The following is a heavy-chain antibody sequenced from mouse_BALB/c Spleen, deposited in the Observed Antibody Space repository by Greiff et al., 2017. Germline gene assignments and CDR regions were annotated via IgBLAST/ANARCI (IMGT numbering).Heavy chain of an antibody. CDR2: INPSSGYT. D-gene: IGHD2-4*01. V-gene: IGHV1-4*01. CDR3: ARFDDYGEENYFDY. J-gene: IGHJ2*01. Sequence: QVHVKQSGAELARPGASVKMSCKASGYTFTSYTMHWVKQRPGQGLEWIGYINPSSGYTNYNQKFKDKATLTADKSSSTAYMQLSSLTSEDSAVYYCARFDDYGEENYFDYWGQGTTLTVSS. CDR1: GYTFTSYT.